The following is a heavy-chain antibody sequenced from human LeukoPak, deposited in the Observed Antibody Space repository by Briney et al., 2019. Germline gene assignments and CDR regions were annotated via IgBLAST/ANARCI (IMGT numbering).Heavy chain of an antibody. CDR3: ARVGYSGSRLGDYFDY. Sequence: ASVKVSCKASGYTFTGYYMHWVRQAPGQGLEWMGWINPNSGGTNYAQKFQGRVTMTRDTSISTAYMELSRLRSDDTAVYYCARVGYSGSRLGDYFDYWGQGTLVTVSS. CDR2: INPNSGGT. D-gene: IGHD6-13*01. CDR1: GYTFTGYY. J-gene: IGHJ4*02. V-gene: IGHV1-2*02.